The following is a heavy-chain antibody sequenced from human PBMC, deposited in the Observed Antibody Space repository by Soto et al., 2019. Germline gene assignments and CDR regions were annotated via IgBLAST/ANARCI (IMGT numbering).Heavy chain of an antibody. D-gene: IGHD3-10*01. Sequence: GPVKVSCKASGFTFSHHSIHWVRQAPGQRLEWMGWINSDTGYTKYSQKFQARLTITWDSSAKTAYMELSSLQSGDTAVYYCVRGKEAGVWFDPWGQGTLVTFSS. CDR1: GFTFSHHS. CDR3: VRGKEAGVWFDP. CDR2: INSDTGYT. V-gene: IGHV1-3*04. J-gene: IGHJ5*02.